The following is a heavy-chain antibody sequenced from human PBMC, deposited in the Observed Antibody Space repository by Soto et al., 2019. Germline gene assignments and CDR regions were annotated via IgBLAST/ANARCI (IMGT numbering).Heavy chain of an antibody. CDR2: IYHRGST. V-gene: IGHV4-30-2*01. CDR1: GGSISSRGYS. CDR3: ARDPGGASTGDAFDI. Sequence: QLQLQESGSGLVKPSQTLSLTCAVSGGSISSRGYSWSWIRQPPGKGLEWIGYIYHRGSTYYNPSLKSRVAISVDRSKNQFSLNLSSVTAADTAVYYCARDPGGASTGDAFDIWGQGTMVTVS. D-gene: IGHD2-8*02. J-gene: IGHJ3*02.